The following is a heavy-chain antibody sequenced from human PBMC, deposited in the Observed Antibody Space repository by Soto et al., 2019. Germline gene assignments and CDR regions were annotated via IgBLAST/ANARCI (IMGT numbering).Heavy chain of an antibody. V-gene: IGHV1-18*01. CDR2: ISPYNGKK. D-gene: IGHD5-12*01. CDR3: AKYRDRFWRAP. CDR1: GYTFTSYD. J-gene: IGHJ5*02. Sequence: QIYLVQSGPEVKRPGASLIVSCKTSGYTFTSYDVYWVRQAPGQGLEWMGWISPYNGKKKYVEKFQGRVDMTYVTATSTVYLEVRGLKFGDTAVDYCAKYRDRFWRAPGGQGTLVTVSS.